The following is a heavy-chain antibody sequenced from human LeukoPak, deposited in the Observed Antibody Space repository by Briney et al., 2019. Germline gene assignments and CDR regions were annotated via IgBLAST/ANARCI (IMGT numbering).Heavy chain of an antibody. D-gene: IGHD3-3*01. CDR3: ARRIMYYDFWSGSYFDY. CDR2: ISGYNGNT. CDR1: GYTFTSYG. V-gene: IGHV1-18*01. J-gene: IGHJ4*02. Sequence: ASVKVSCKASGYTFTSYGISCVRQAPGQGLEWMGWISGYNGNTNYAQNFQGRVTMTTDTSTSTAYMELRSLRSDDTAVYYCARRIMYYDFWSGSYFDYWGQGTLVTVSS.